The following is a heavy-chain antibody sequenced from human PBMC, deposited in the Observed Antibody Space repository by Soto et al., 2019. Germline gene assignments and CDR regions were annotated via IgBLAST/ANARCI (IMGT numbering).Heavy chain of an antibody. CDR3: AKDSKKQYNWNDQYYYYYMDV. J-gene: IGHJ6*03. V-gene: IGHV3-9*01. D-gene: IGHD1-1*01. Sequence: EVQLVESGGGLVQPGRSLRLSCAASGFTFDDYAMHWVRQAPGKGLEWVSGISRNSGSIGYADSVKGRFTISRDNAKNSLYLQMNSLRAEDTALYYCAKDSKKQYNWNDQYYYYYMDVWGKGTTVTVSS. CDR2: ISRNSGSI. CDR1: GFTFDDYA.